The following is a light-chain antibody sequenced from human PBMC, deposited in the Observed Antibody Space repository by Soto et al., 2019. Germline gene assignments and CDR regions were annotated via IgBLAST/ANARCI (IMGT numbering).Light chain of an antibody. J-gene: IGKJ4*01. CDR1: QDIRND. Sequence: AIRLTQSPSSLSASVGDIVSITFRASQDIRNDLGWFQQKPGKAPNLLIYGASSVHRGVPSRFSGSGSGSDFTLTISSLQSEDFATYYCLQTYNSPLTFGRGTKVDIK. CDR2: GAS. CDR3: LQTYNSPLT. V-gene: IGKV1-6*01.